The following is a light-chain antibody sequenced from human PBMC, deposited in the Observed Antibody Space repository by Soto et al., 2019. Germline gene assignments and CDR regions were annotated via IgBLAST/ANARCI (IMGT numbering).Light chain of an antibody. J-gene: IGLJ1*01. CDR3: SSYTSSMTNV. CDR2: DVS. V-gene: IGLV2-14*01. Sequence: QSALTQPASVSGSPGQSITISCTGTSSDVGGYNYVSWYQQHPGKAPKLMIYDVSNRPSGVSYRFSGSKSGNTASLTISGLQAADEADYFCSSYTSSMTNVFGSGTKVTVV. CDR1: SSDVGGYNY.